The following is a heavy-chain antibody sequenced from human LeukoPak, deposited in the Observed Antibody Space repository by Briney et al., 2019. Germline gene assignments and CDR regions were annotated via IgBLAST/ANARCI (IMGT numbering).Heavy chain of an antibody. V-gene: IGHV1-2*02. CDR3: ARAPYCSSTSCYVLDDAFDI. J-gene: IGHJ3*02. CDR1: GYTFTGYY. CDR2: INPNSGGT. D-gene: IGHD2-2*01. Sequence: ASVKVSCKASGYTFTGYYMHWVRQAPGQGLEWMGWINPNSGGTNYAQKFQGRVTMTRDTSISTAYMELSRLRSDDTAVYYCARAPYCSSTSCYVLDDAFDIGGQGTMVTVSS.